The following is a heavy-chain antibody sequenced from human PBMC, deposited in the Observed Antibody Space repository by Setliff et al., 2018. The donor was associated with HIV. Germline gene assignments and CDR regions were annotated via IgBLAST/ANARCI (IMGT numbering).Heavy chain of an antibody. D-gene: IGHD6-13*01. Sequence: SETLSLTCAVSGYSISSGYYWGWIRQPPGKGLEWIGYIYYSGSTNYNPSLKSRVTISVDTSKNQFSLKVSSVTAADTAVYYCARVARGGHSSRWYYFDYWGQGTLVTVSS. CDR1: GYSISSGYY. CDR2: IYYSGST. V-gene: IGHV4-38-2*01. CDR3: ARVARGGHSSRWYYFDY. J-gene: IGHJ4*02.